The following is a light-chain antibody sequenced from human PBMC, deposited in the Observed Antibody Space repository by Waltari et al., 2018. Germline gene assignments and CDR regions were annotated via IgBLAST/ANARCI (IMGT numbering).Light chain of an antibody. CDR1: QYVNIH. J-gene: IGKJ1*01. Sequence: EVVMTQSPATLSASPGESATISCRASQYVNIHLDWYQQKPGQAPRLLIYAASTRATGVPARFSGSGAGTDFTLTISSLQSEDSAVYYCQQYNDWPRTFGLGTKDEIK. CDR2: AAS. CDR3: QQYNDWPRT. V-gene: IGKV3-15*01.